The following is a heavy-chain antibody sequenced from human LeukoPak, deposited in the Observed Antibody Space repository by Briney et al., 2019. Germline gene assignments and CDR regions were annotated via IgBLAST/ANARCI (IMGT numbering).Heavy chain of an antibody. Sequence: ASVKVSCKASGYTFTSYGISWVRQAPGQGLEWMGWISAYNGNTNYAQKLQGRVTMTTDTSTSTAYMELRSLRSDDTAVYYCARDRGYYGSGSYYPFDPWGQGTLVTVSS. V-gene: IGHV1-18*01. CDR3: ARDRGYYGSGSYYPFDP. CDR1: GYTFTSYG. J-gene: IGHJ5*02. CDR2: ISAYNGNT. D-gene: IGHD3-10*01.